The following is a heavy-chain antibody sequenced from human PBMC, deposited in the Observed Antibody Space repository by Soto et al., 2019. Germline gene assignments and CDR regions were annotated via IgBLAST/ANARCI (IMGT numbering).Heavy chain of an antibody. J-gene: IGHJ5*02. CDR3: AREYYYDSSGHNWFDP. CDR1: GYTFTSYA. D-gene: IGHD3-22*01. V-gene: IGHV1-3*05. Sequence: QVQLVQSGAEEKKPGASVKVSCKASGYTFTSYAMHWVRQAPGQRLEWMGWIIAGNGNTKYSQKFQGRVTITRDTSASTAYIELSSLRSEDTAVYYCAREYYYDSSGHNWFDPWGQGTLVTVSS. CDR2: IIAGNGNT.